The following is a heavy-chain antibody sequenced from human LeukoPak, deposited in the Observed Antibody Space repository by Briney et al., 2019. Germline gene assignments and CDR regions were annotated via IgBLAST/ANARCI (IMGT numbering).Heavy chain of an antibody. D-gene: IGHD6-19*01. CDR1: GFTFGSYG. V-gene: IGHV3-30*18. CDR3: AKGHTTGWHFFDY. CDR2: ISYDGSNK. J-gene: IGHJ4*02. Sequence: GGSLRLSCAASGFTFGSYGMHWVRQAPGKGLEGGAVISYDGSNKYYADSVKGRFTISRDNSKNTLYLQMNSLRAEDTAVYYCAKGHTTGWHFFDYWGQGTLVTVSS.